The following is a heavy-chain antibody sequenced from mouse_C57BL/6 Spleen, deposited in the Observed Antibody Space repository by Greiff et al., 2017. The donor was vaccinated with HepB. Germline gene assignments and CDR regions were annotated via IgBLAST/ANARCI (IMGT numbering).Heavy chain of an antibody. D-gene: IGHD2-2*01. CDR3: ARSPSWFPYFYY. CDR1: GYSITSGYD. Sequence: DVQLQESGPGMVKPSQSLSLTCTVTGYSITSGYDWHWIRHFPGNKLEWMGYISYSGSTNYNPTLKSRISITHDTSKNHFFLKLNSVTTEDTATYYCARSPSWFPYFYYWGQGTTLTVSS. V-gene: IGHV3-1*01. J-gene: IGHJ2*01. CDR2: ISYSGST.